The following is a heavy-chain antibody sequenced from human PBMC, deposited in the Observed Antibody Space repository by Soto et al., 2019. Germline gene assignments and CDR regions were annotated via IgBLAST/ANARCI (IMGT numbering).Heavy chain of an antibody. CDR2: INPSGGST. V-gene: IGHV1-46*03. CDR3: ARQWLASRPWNWFDP. Sequence: QVQLVQSGAEVKKPGASVKVSCKASGYTFTSNYMHWVRQAPGQGLEWMGIINPSGGSTSYAQKSQGRVTMTMDTYTSTVYMELSSLRSEDTAVYYCARQWLASRPWNWFDPWGQGTLVTVSS. CDR1: GYTFTSNY. J-gene: IGHJ5*02. D-gene: IGHD6-19*01.